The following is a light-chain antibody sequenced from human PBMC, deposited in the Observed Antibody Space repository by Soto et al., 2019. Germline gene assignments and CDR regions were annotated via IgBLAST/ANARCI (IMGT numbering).Light chain of an antibody. V-gene: IGLV1-51*01. CDR3: GTWDSSLSDWV. CDR2: DNN. Sequence: QSVLTQPPSVSAAPGQTVTISCSGSSSNIGNNYVSWYQQLPGTAPKLLIYDNNKRPSGIPDRFSGSKSGTSATLGITGLQTGDEADYYCGTWDSSLSDWVFGGGTKLTVL. CDR1: SSNIGNNY. J-gene: IGLJ3*02.